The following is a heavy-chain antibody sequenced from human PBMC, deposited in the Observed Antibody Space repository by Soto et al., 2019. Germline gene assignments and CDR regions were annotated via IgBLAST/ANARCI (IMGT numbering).Heavy chain of an antibody. J-gene: IGHJ6*02. D-gene: IGHD2-8*02. CDR2: ISPIFGTS. CDR1: GGTFSNYA. CDR3: AGASSDCTSVRFTPPYFHYGIDG. V-gene: IGHV1-69*06. Sequence: QVQLVQSGAEVKKPGSSVNVSCKASGGTFSNYAISWVRQAPGQGLEWMGGISPIFGTSNWAERFQGRVTFSADKSTATAHMNLSRLRFDDTAIFYCAGASSDCTSVRFTPPYFHYGIDGWGQGNTVTGSS.